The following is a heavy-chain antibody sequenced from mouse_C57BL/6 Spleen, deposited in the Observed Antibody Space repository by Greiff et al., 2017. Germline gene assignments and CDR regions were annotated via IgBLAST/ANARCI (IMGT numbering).Heavy chain of an antibody. CDR2: IYPGSGNT. Sequence: QVQLQQSGPELVKPGASVKISCKASGYTFTDYYINWVKQRPGQGLEWIGWIYPGSGNTKYNEKFKGKATLTVDTSSSTAYMQLSSLTSEDSAVYFCARWGIYYGYDDYAMDYWGQGTSVTVSS. CDR3: ARWGIYYGYDDYAMDY. D-gene: IGHD2-2*01. J-gene: IGHJ4*01. CDR1: GYTFTDYY. V-gene: IGHV1-84*01.